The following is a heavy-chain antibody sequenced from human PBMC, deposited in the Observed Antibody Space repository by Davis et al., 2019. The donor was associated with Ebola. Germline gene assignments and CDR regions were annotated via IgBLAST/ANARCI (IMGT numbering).Heavy chain of an antibody. CDR2: IYDSGST. CDR1: GGSISSHNW. V-gene: IGHV4-4*02. J-gene: IGHJ3*02. Sequence: MPSETLSLTCTVSGGSISSHNWWRLVRQSPGKGLEWIGEIYDSGSTNYNPSLKTRVTISVDTSKNQFSLNLTSVTAADTAVYFCARLRSPRDDAFDIWGQGTLVTVSS. D-gene: IGHD1-14*01. CDR3: ARLRSPRDDAFDI.